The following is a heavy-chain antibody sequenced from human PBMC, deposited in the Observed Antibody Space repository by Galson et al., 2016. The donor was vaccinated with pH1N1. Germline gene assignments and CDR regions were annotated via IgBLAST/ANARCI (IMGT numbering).Heavy chain of an antibody. Sequence: SLRLSCAASGFTFSTYWMTWVRQAPGKGLEWVANIKQDGSVKYYVDSVKGRFTISRDNAKNSLYLQMNSLRAEDTAVYYCARAIGADATDYYYGLDVWGQGTTVSVSS. CDR3: ARAIGADATDYYYGLDV. V-gene: IGHV3-7*04. CDR2: IKQDGSVK. CDR1: GFTFSTYW. J-gene: IGHJ6*02. D-gene: IGHD6-13*01.